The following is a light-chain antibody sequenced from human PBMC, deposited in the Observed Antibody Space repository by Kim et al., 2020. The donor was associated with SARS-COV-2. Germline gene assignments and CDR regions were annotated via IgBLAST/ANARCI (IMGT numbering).Light chain of an antibody. J-gene: IGKJ1*01. Sequence: DIVMTQSPDSLAVSLGERATINCKSSQSVLYSSNNKNYLAWFQQKPRQPPKLLIYWASTRKSGVPDRFSGSGSGTDFTLTISSLQAEDVAVYYCQQNYSTPRTFGQGTKVDIK. CDR2: WAS. V-gene: IGKV4-1*01. CDR1: QSVLYSSNNKNY. CDR3: QQNYSTPRT.